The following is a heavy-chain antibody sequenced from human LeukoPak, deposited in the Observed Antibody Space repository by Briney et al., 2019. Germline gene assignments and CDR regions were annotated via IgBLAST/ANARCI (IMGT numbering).Heavy chain of an antibody. CDR2: ISSSSATI. J-gene: IGHJ4*02. CDR1: GFTFNTYS. CDR3: ARGRDLFDS. V-gene: IGHV3-48*04. Sequence: GGSLRLSCVASGFTFNTYSMNWFRQAPGKGLEWISYISSSSATIYYADSVKGRFTISRDNAKNSLYLQMNSLRAQDTAVYYCARGRDLFDSWGQGTLVIVSS.